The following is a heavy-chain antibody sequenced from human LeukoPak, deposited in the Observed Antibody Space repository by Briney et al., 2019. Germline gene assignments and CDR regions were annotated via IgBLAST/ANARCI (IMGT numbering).Heavy chain of an antibody. J-gene: IGHJ4*02. CDR1: GFTFSSYS. D-gene: IGHD2-15*01. CDR3: ARVGRGYSDY. Sequence: GGSLRLSCAASGFTFSSYSMNWVRQAPGKGLEWVSSISSSSSYIYYADSVKGRFTISRDNSKNTLYLQMNSLRAEDTAVYYCARVGRGYSDYWGQGTLVTVSS. CDR2: ISSSSSYI. V-gene: IGHV3-21*04.